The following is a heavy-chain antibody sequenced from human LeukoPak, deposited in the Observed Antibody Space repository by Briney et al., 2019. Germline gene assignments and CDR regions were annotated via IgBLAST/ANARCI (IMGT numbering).Heavy chain of an antibody. D-gene: IGHD3-22*01. V-gene: IGHV3-9*01. CDR2: ISWNSGSI. CDR3: AKGDYDSSATLDY. CDR1: GFTFDDYA. J-gene: IGHJ4*02. Sequence: GGSLRLSCAASGFTFDDYAMHWVRQAPGKGLEWVSGISWNSGSIGYADSVKGRFTISRDNAKNSLYLQMNSLRAEDTALYYCAKGDYDSSATLDYWGQGTLVTVSS.